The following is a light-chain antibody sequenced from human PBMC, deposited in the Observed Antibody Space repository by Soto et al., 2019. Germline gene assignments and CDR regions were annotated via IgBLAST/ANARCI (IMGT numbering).Light chain of an antibody. V-gene: IGLV2-14*01. J-gene: IGLJ2*01. CDR1: SSDVGGYHY. CDR3: SSYTTSGTLV. CDR2: EVS. Sequence: QSALTQPTSVSGSPGQSITISCTGTSSDVGGYHYVSWYQQHPGKVPKVMLFEVSNRPSGISNRFSGSKSGNTASLTISGLQAEDEADYYCSSYTTSGTLVFGGGTKLTVL.